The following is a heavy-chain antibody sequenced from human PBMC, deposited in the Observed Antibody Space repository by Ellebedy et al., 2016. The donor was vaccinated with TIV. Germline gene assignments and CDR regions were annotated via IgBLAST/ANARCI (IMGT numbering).Heavy chain of an antibody. Sequence: PGGSLRLSCAASGFILTNYEMNWVRQAPGKGLEWLSHMALSGSPIDYADSMKGRFTMSRDIGKNTVYLQMDSLRAEDTAIYYCARGGHSFGFVHWGQGARVTVSA. D-gene: IGHD5-18*01. CDR3: ARGGHSFGFVH. J-gene: IGHJ4*02. CDR2: MALSGSPI. CDR1: GFILTNYE. V-gene: IGHV3-48*03.